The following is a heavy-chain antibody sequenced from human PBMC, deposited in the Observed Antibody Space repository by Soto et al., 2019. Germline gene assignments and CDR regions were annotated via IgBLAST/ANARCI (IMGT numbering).Heavy chain of an antibody. D-gene: IGHD2-8*01. CDR1: GYTFTSYG. CDR2: ISAYNGNT. CDR3: AYLGYCTNRVCYNGMDV. J-gene: IGHJ6*02. V-gene: IGHV1-18*04. Sequence: GDSVKVSCKASGYTFTSYGISWVRQAPGQGLEWMGWISAYNGNTNYAQKLQGRVTMTTDTSTSTAYMELRSLRSDDTAVYYCAYLGYCTNRVCYNGMDVWGQRTTVTVSS.